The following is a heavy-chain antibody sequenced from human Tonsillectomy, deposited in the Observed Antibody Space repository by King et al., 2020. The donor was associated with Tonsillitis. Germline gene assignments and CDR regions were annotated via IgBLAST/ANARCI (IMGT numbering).Heavy chain of an antibody. D-gene: IGHD3-10*01. CDR2: IYPGDSDT. CDR3: ARPVVRFRAVLSDAFDL. V-gene: IGHV5-51*01. Sequence: QLVQSGAEVKKPGESLKISCKGSGYRFTDFWIGWVRQMPGKGLEWMGIIYPGDSDTRYSPSFQGQVTISADKSISTAYLQWSSLKASDTAMYYCARPVVRFRAVLSDAFDLGGQGTRVTVSS. J-gene: IGHJ3*01. CDR1: GYRFTDFW.